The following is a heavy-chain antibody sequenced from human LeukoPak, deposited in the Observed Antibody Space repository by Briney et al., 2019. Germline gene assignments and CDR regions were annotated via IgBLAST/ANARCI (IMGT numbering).Heavy chain of an antibody. CDR3: ARDIRSHNGPGGYYYYYMDV. CDR1: GDSMSDSY. Sequence: PSETLSLTCTVSGDSMSDSYWSWIRQPAGKGLEWIGRIYASGSTNYNPSFKSRVTLSVDTSSNQFSLTLSSVTAADTAVYHCARDIRSHNGPGGYYYYYMDVWGKGTTVTVSS. V-gene: IGHV4-4*07. D-gene: IGHD2-8*01. CDR2: IYASGST. J-gene: IGHJ6*03.